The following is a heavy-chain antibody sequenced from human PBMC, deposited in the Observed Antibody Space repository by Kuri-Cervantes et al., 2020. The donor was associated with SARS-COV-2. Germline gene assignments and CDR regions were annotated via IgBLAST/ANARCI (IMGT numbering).Heavy chain of an antibody. CDR3: AKVDSSSSYYYYYGMDV. V-gene: IGHV3-23*01. CDR2: TDGSSGDT. J-gene: IGHJ6*02. Sequence: GGSLRLPCAASGFTFSSYAMSWVRQAPGKGLEWVSATDGSSGDTYYADSVKGRCTISRDNSKNTLYLQMNSLRAEDTAVYYCAKVDSSSSYYYYYGMDVWGQGTTVTVSS. CDR1: GFTFSSYA. D-gene: IGHD6-6*01.